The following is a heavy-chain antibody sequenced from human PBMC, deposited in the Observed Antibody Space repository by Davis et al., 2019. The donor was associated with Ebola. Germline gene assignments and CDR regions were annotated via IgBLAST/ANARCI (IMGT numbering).Heavy chain of an antibody. CDR1: GFTFSSYS. D-gene: IGHD6-13*01. J-gene: IGHJ4*02. CDR3: ARGWIAAAGLGDY. Sequence: GESLKISCAASGFTFSSYSMNWVRQAPGKGLEWVSSISSSSSYIYYADSVKGRFTISRDNAKNSLYLQMNSLRAEDTAVYYCARGWIAAAGLGDYWGQGTLVTVSS. CDR2: ISSSSSYI. V-gene: IGHV3-21*01.